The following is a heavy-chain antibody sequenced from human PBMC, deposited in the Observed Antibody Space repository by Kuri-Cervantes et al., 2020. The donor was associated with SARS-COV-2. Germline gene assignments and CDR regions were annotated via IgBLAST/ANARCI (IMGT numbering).Heavy chain of an antibody. CDR2: ISSSSSYT. CDR3: VRVLVRGLMSRRYFDF. V-gene: IGHV3-11*06. Sequence: GGSLRLSCPASGFTFGDYYMSWIRQAPGKGLEWVSYISSSSSYTNYADSVKGRFTISRDNARNSLYLEMNSLGVEDTALYYCVRVLVRGLMSRRYFDFWGQGTLVTVSS. J-gene: IGHJ4*02. D-gene: IGHD3-10*01. CDR1: GFTFGDYY.